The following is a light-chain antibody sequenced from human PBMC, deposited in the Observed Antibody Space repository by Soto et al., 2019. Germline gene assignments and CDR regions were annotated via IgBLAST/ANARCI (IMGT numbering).Light chain of an antibody. J-gene: IGKJ1*01. Sequence: DIQMTQSPSSLSASVGDRVTMTCRASQTISSYLNWYQQKPGKTPNLLIYAASSLQSGVPSRFIGGGSGTDFTLTINSLQPEDFAIYYCQQTYSTPRTFGQGTKVEIK. CDR3: QQTYSTPRT. CDR1: QTISSY. CDR2: AAS. V-gene: IGKV1-39*01.